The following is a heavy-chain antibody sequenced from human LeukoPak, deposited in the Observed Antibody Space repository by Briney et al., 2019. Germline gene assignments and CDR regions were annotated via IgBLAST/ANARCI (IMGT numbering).Heavy chain of an antibody. V-gene: IGHV1-8*02. Sequence: GASVKVSCKASGYTFTSYDINWVRQATGQGLEWMGWMNPNSGNTGYAQKFQGRVTMTRNTSISTAYMELSSLRSEDTAVYYCARARASPKYDIYYFDYWGQGTLVTVSS. D-gene: IGHD3-9*01. J-gene: IGHJ4*02. CDR3: ARARASPKYDIYYFDY. CDR1: GYTFTSYD. CDR2: MNPNSGNT.